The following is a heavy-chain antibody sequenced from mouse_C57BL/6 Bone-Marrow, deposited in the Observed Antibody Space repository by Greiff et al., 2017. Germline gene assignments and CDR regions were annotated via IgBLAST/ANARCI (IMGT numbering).Heavy chain of an antibody. Sequence: QVQLQQSGAELARPAASVKLSCKASGYTFTSYGISWVKQRTGQGLEWIGEIYPRSGNTYYNEKFKGKATLTADKSSSTAYMELRSLTSEDSAVYFCARSGGWLLRDFDYWGQGTTLTVSS. CDR1: GYTFTSYG. D-gene: IGHD2-3*01. CDR2: IYPRSGNT. V-gene: IGHV1-81*01. CDR3: ARSGGWLLRDFDY. J-gene: IGHJ2*01.